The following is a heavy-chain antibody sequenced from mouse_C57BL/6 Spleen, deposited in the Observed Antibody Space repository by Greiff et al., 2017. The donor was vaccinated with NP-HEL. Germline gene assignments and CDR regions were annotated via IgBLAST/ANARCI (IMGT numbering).Heavy chain of an antibody. CDR2: IHPSDSDT. J-gene: IGHJ4*01. CDR3: AIGVIYDYGFYYAMDY. V-gene: IGHV1-74*01. Sequence: QVQLQQPGAELVKPGASVKVSCKASGYTFTSYWMHWVKQRPGQGLEWIGRIHPSDSDTNYNQKFKGKATLTVDKSSSTAYMQLSSLTSEDSAVYYCAIGVIYDYGFYYAMDYWGQGTSVTVSS. CDR1: GYTFTSYW. D-gene: IGHD2-4*01.